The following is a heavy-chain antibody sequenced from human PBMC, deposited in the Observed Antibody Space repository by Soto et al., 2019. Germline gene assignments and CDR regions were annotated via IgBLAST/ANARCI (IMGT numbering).Heavy chain of an antibody. CDR2: ISAYNGNT. D-gene: IGHD6-19*01. CDR1: GFTITCCG. CDR3: AREVLAVAGNCFDY. V-gene: IGHV1-18*01. Sequence: ASVKVSSKASGFTITCCGIRWVRQAPGQGLEWMGWISAYNGNTNYAQKLQGRVTMTTDTSTSTAYMELRSLRSDDTAVYYCAREVLAVAGNCFDYWGQGTLVTVSS. J-gene: IGHJ4*02.